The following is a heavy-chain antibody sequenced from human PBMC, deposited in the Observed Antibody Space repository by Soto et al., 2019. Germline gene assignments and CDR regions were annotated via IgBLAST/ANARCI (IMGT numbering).Heavy chain of an antibody. CDR1: GYTFTSYA. V-gene: IGHV1-3*01. Sequence: ASVKVSCKASGYTFTSYAMHWVRQAPGQRLEWMGWINAGNGNTKYSQKFQGRVTITRDTSASTAYMELSSLRSEDTAVYYCARSVVYCSSTSCYAGQINWFDPWGQGTLVTVSS. D-gene: IGHD2-2*01. CDR3: ARSVVYCSSTSCYAGQINWFDP. J-gene: IGHJ5*02. CDR2: INAGNGNT.